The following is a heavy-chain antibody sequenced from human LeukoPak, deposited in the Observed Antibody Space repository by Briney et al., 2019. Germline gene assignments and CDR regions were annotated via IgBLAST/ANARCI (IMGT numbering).Heavy chain of an antibody. CDR1: GFTFSNYA. CDR2: ITGGGTRA. D-gene: IGHD6-13*01. J-gene: IGHJ4*02. Sequence: PGGSLRLSCAASGFTFSNYAMSWVRQAPGKGLEWVSPITGGGTRAYYADSVKGRFTISRDNSGYTLHLQMNSLRAEDTAVYYCASRSSIVAATVLFDYWGQGTLVTVSS. V-gene: IGHV3-23*01. CDR3: ASRSSIVAATVLFDY.